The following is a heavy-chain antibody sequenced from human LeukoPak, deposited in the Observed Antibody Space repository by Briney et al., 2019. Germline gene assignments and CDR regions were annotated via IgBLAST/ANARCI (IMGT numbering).Heavy chain of an antibody. Sequence: ASVKVSCKASGYIFTSYGISWVRQAPGQGLEWVGWISTYNGNTNYAQKLQGRVTMTTDTSTSTAYMELRSLRSDDTAVYYCARLTIEDYYMDVWGKGTTVTTSS. D-gene: IGHD2/OR15-2a*01. V-gene: IGHV1-18*01. CDR3: ARLTIEDYYMDV. J-gene: IGHJ6*03. CDR1: GYIFTSYG. CDR2: ISTYNGNT.